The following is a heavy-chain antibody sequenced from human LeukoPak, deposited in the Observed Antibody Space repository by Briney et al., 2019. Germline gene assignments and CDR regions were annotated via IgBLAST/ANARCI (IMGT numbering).Heavy chain of an antibody. CDR1: GFTFSSYW. V-gene: IGHV3-7*01. D-gene: IGHD3-3*01. CDR3: ARGHILEWLLYYYYYMDV. CDR2: IKQDGSEK. J-gene: IGHJ6*03. Sequence: GGSLRLSCAASGFTFSSYWMSWVRQAPGKGLEWEANIKQDGSEKCYVDSVKGRFTISRDNAKNSLYLQMNSLRAEDTAVYYCARGHILEWLLYYYYYMDVWGKGTTVTVSS.